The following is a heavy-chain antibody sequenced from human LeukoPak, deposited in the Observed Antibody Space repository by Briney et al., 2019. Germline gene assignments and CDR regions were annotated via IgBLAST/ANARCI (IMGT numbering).Heavy chain of an antibody. CDR3: ARGYSSSWLGYFDY. Sequence: GGSPRLSCAASGFTFSSYGIHWVRQAPGKGLEWVAVVSSDGSNKYYADSVKGRFTISRDTSKNTLYLQMNSLGVEDTAVYYCARGYSSSWLGYFDYWGQGTLVTVSS. CDR1: GFTFSSYG. D-gene: IGHD6-13*01. V-gene: IGHV3-30*03. J-gene: IGHJ4*02. CDR2: VSSDGSNK.